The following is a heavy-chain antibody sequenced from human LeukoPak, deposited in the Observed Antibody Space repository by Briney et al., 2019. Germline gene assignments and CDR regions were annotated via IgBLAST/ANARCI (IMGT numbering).Heavy chain of an antibody. CDR1: GFTFSSYR. D-gene: IGHD3-22*01. V-gene: IGHV3-48*04. CDR2: ISETSNTI. Sequence: GGSLRLSCAASGFTFSSYRMTWVRQAPGKGLEWVSYISETSNTIYHADSVKGRFTISRDNAKNSLYLQMNSLRAEDTALYYCAKDCGYYYDSSGYCKFDYWGQGTLVTVSS. CDR3: AKDCGYYYDSSGYCKFDY. J-gene: IGHJ4*02.